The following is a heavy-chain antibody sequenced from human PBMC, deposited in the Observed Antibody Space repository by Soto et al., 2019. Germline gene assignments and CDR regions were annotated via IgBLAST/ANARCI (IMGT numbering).Heavy chain of an antibody. CDR2: INYRGTT. V-gene: IGHV4-31*03. Sequence: SETLSLTCTVSGGSINSGDSYWNWIRQNPEKGLEWIGYINYRGTTFCNPSLKSRIIISADTSENQFSLKLNSVTAADTAVYYCVRDAPGVAPYRGPGTLVTVSS. CDR3: VRDAPGVAPY. CDR1: GGSINSGDSY. J-gene: IGHJ4*02. D-gene: IGHD2-15*01.